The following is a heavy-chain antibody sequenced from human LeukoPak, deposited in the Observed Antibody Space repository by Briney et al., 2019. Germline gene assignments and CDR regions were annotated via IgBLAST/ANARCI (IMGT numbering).Heavy chain of an antibody. D-gene: IGHD1-26*01. CDR1: GFTFSSYW. J-gene: IGHJ6*03. V-gene: IGHV3-7*01. CDR2: IKQDGSEK. CDR3: ARDPYSGGYGDYYYYYMDL. Sequence: GGSLRLSCAASGFTFSSYWMSWVRQAPGKGLEWAANIKQDGSEKYYVDSVKGRFTISRDNAKNSLYLQMNSLRAEDTAVYYCARDPYSGGYGDYYYYYMDLWGQGTTVTISS.